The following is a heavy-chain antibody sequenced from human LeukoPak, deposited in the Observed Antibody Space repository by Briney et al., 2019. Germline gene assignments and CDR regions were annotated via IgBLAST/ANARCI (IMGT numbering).Heavy chain of an antibody. CDR2: INHSGST. V-gene: IGHV4-34*01. CDR3: AREDYDILTGSSPLGAFDI. Sequence: PSETLSLTCAVYGGSFSGYYWSWIRQPPGKGLEWIGEINHSGSTNYNPSLKSRVTISVDTSKNQFSLKLSSVTAADTAVYYCAREDYDILTGSSPLGAFDIWGQGTMVTVSS. D-gene: IGHD3-9*01. CDR1: GGSFSGYY. J-gene: IGHJ3*02.